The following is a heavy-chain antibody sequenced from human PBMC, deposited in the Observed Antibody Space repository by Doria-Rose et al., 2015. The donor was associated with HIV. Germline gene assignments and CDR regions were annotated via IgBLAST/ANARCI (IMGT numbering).Heavy chain of an antibody. V-gene: IGHV3-21*01. CDR3: ATGVTLDY. Sequence: VQLVQSGGGLVRPGGSLRLSCATSGFTLSSHRIHWVCQAPGKGLEWVSSISSTSAYINYADSVRGRFTISRDNARNSLYLQMDSLRAEDTAIYYCATGVTLDYWGQGTLVTVSS. J-gene: IGHJ4*02. CDR2: ISSTSAYI. CDR1: GFTLSSHR. D-gene: IGHD3-10*01.